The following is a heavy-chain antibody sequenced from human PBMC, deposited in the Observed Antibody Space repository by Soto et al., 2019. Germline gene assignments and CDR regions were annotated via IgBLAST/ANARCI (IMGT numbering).Heavy chain of an antibody. CDR2: IYYSGST. J-gene: IGHJ4*02. CDR3: ARVGSGYDSYYFDY. Sequence: PSETLSLTCTVSGGSIISSSYYWVWIRQPPGKGLEWIGSIYYSGSTYYNPSLKSRVTISVDTSKNQFSLKLSSVTAADTAVYYCARVGSGYDSYYFDYWGQGTLVTVSS. V-gene: IGHV4-39*01. CDR1: GGSIISSSYY. D-gene: IGHD5-12*01.